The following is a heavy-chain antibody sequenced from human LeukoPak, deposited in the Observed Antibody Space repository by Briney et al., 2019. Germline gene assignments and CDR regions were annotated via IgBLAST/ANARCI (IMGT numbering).Heavy chain of an antibody. D-gene: IGHD2-21*01. Sequence: SGGSLRLPCAASGFTFSSYSMNWVRQAPGKGLEWVSSILSSSDYIFYTDSVKGRFTISRDNAKNSLYLQMNSLRAEDTAVYYCARAGHIVVGPDYWGQGTLVTVSS. J-gene: IGHJ4*02. CDR2: ILSSSDYI. CDR3: ARAGHIVVGPDY. CDR1: GFTFSSYS. V-gene: IGHV3-21*01.